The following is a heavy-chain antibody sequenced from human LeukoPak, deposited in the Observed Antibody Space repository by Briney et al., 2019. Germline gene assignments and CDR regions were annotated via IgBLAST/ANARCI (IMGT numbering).Heavy chain of an antibody. V-gene: IGHV3-23*01. D-gene: IGHD3-9*01. CDR3: AKDQILRYVDWPNNNYGMDV. CDR1: GFTFSSYA. J-gene: IGHJ6*02. Sequence: GGSLRLSCAASGFTFSSYAMSWVRQAPGKGLEWVSAISGSGGSTYYADSVKGRFTISRDNSKNTLYLQMNSLRAEDTAVYYCAKDQILRYVDWPNNNYGMDVWGQGTTVTVSS. CDR2: ISGSGGST.